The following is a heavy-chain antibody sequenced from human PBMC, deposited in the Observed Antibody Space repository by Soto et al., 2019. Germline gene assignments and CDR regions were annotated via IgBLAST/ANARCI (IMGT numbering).Heavy chain of an antibody. J-gene: IGHJ4*02. CDR2: IYWDDDK. Sequence: SGPTLVNPTQTLTLTCTFSGFSLSTSGVGVGWIRQPAGKALEWLALIYWDDDKRYSPSLKNRLTITKDTSKNQVVLTIINMDPVDTATYYCALSRVAYEFDYWGQGTLVTVSS. CDR1: GFSLSTSGVG. D-gene: IGHD5-12*01. CDR3: ALSRVAYEFDY. V-gene: IGHV2-5*02.